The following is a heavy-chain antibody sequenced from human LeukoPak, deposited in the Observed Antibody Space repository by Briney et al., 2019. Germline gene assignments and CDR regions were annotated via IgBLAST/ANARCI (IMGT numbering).Heavy chain of an antibody. CDR2: LYYSGST. CDR3: ARASAAPFGYYYYGMDV. Sequence: SETLSLTCTVSGGSVSSGSYYWSWIRQPPGKGLEWIGHLYYSGSTNYNPSLKSRVTISVDTSKNQFSLKLSSVTAADTAVYYCARASAAPFGYYYYGMDVWGQGTTVTVSS. V-gene: IGHV4-61*01. J-gene: IGHJ6*02. CDR1: GGSVSSGSYY. D-gene: IGHD2-2*01.